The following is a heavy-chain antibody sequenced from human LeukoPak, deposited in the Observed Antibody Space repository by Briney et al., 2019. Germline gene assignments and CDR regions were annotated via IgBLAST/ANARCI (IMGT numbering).Heavy chain of an antibody. V-gene: IGHV3-74*01. CDR1: GFTFSSYW. CDR3: AYFACSSPSCEYFDY. Sequence: GGSLRLSCAASGFTFSSYWMHWVRQAPGKGLVWVSRINSDGSSTTYADSVKGRFTISRDNAKNTLYLQMNGLRAEDTAVYYCAYFACSSPSCEYFDYWGQGTLVTVSS. CDR2: INSDGSST. D-gene: IGHD2-2*01. J-gene: IGHJ4*02.